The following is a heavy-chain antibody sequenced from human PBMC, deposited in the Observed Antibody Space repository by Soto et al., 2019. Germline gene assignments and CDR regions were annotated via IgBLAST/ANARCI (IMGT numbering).Heavy chain of an antibody. CDR1: GFSFNEAW. CDR3: TTGSVEGI. J-gene: IGHJ6*02. V-gene: IGHV3-15*07. CDR2: IKTSAGGGAT. D-gene: IGHD2-15*01. Sequence: EVQLVESAGGLVKPGGSLRLSCVASGFSFNEAWMNWVRQAPGEGLEWVGRIKTSAGGGATDYAAPVQGRFTISRDDSTNALYLHMNSRRTEDTAIYYCTTGSVEGIWGQGTTVTVSS.